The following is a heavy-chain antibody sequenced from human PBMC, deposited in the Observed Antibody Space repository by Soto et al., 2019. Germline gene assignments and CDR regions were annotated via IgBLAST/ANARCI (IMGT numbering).Heavy chain of an antibody. Sequence: SETLSLTCAVYGGSFSGYYWSWIRQPPGKGLEWIGEINHSGSTNYNPSLKSRVTISVDTSKNQFSLKLSSVTAADTAVYYCARGLTVNCSSTGCYIELFGVPRTYNWFDPWGQGTLVTVSS. CDR2: INHSGST. D-gene: IGHD2-2*02. V-gene: IGHV4-34*01. J-gene: IGHJ5*02. CDR1: GGSFSGYY. CDR3: ARGLTVNCSSTGCYIELFGVPRTYNWFDP.